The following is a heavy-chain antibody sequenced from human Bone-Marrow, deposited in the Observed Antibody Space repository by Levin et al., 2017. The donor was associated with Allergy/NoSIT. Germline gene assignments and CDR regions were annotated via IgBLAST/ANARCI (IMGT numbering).Heavy chain of an antibody. D-gene: IGHD2-15*01. Sequence: SETLSPTCAVSGDSISSDKWWGWVRQPPGTGLEWIGEIHHSGSTSYNPSLKSRVTISVDKSKNQFSLKLSSVTAADTAVYYCARSSGCGGGSCYSDWGQGTLVTVSS. CDR3: ARSSGCGGGSCYSD. V-gene: IGHV4-4*02. J-gene: IGHJ4*02. CDR2: IHHSGST. CDR1: GDSISSDKW.